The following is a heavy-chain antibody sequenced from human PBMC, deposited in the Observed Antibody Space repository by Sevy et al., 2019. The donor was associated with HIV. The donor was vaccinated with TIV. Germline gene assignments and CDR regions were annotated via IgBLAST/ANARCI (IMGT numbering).Heavy chain of an antibody. CDR1: GFTFSDHY. CDR3: ATHAGIAAAGRVFDY. D-gene: IGHD6-13*01. CDR2: TRNKADSYTT. J-gene: IGHJ4*02. Sequence: GGSLRLSCAASGFTFSDHYMEWVRQAPGKGMEWVGRTRNKADSYTTEYAASVKGRFTISRDDSKNSLYLQMNSLKTEDTAVYYCATHAGIAAAGRVFDYWGQGSLVTVSS. V-gene: IGHV3-72*01.